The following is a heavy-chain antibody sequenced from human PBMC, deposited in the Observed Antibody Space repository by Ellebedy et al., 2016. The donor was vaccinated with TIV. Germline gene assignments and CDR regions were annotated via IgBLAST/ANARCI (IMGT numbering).Heavy chain of an antibody. Sequence: ASVKVSXXASGYTFTGYYMHWVRQAPGQGLEWMGWINPNSGGTNYAQKFQGWVTMTRDTSISTAYMELSRLRSDDTAVYYCARASVGAIDYYYYGMDVWGQGTTVTVSS. CDR2: INPNSGGT. V-gene: IGHV1-2*04. D-gene: IGHD1-26*01. CDR1: GYTFTGYY. J-gene: IGHJ6*02. CDR3: ARASVGAIDYYYYGMDV.